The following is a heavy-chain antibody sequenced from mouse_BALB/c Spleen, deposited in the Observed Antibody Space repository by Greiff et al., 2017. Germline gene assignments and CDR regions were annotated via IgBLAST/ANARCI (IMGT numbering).Heavy chain of an antibody. CDR2: INPSTGYT. J-gene: IGHJ3*01. CDR1: GYTFTSYW. Sequence: QVQLKESGAELAKPGASVKMSCKASGYTFTSYWMHWVKQRPGQGLEWIGYINPSTGYTEYNQKFKDKATLTADKSSSTAYMQLSSLTSEDSAVYYCARRPEGFAYWGQGTLVTVSA. CDR3: ARRPEGFAY. V-gene: IGHV1-7*01.